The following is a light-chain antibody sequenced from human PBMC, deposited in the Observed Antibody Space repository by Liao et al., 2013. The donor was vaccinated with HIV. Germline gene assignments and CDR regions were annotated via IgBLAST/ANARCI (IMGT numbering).Light chain of an antibody. CDR3: QAWDSSTAVV. Sequence: SDELTQPSSVSVSPGQTASITCSGDKLGDKYACWYQQKPGQSPVLVIYQDSKRPSGIPERFSGSNSGNTATLTISGTQAMDEADYYCQAWDSSTAVVFGGGTKLTVL. CDR2: QDS. V-gene: IGLV3-1*01. J-gene: IGLJ2*01. CDR1: KLGDKY.